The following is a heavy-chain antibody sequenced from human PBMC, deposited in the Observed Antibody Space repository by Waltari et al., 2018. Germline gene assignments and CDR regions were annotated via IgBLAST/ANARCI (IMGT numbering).Heavy chain of an antibody. CDR3: ARRTTVTAPFDY. CDR2: FSRDGVTT. J-gene: IGHJ4*02. Sequence: EVQMVESGGGLVQPGGSLRLSCAASGFTFSSFSIPWVRQAPGKGLEYVSAFSRDGVTTYYANSVKGRFTISRDNSKNTLYLQMNSLRAEDTAVYYCARRTTVTAPFDYWGQGTLVTVSS. CDR1: GFTFSSFS. D-gene: IGHD4-17*01. V-gene: IGHV3-64*01.